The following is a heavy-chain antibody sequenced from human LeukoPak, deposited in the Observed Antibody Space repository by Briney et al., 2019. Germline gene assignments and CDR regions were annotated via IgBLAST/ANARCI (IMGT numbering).Heavy chain of an antibody. V-gene: IGHV3-23*01. Sequence: QPGGTLRLSCAAPGFTFTDYAMTWVRQAPGKGLEWVSTIRYGADSTYYADSVKGRFTISRDNSKSTLSLQMNSLRAEDTAVYYCARDSSSSWYSSIGRSRQNNDYWGQGTLVTVSS. CDR3: ARDSSSSWYSSIGRSRQNNDY. D-gene: IGHD6-13*01. CDR2: IRYGADST. CDR1: GFTFTDYA. J-gene: IGHJ4*02.